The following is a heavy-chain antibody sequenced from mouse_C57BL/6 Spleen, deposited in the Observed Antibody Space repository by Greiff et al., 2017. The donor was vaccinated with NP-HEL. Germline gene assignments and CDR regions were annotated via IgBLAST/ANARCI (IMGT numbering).Heavy chain of an antibody. D-gene: IGHD3-2*02. CDR3: ARDRGGSDWFAY. CDR1: GFTFSSYA. J-gene: IGHJ3*01. CDR2: ISDGGSYT. V-gene: IGHV5-4*01. Sequence: EVKVVESGGGLVKPGGSLKLSCAASGFTFSSYAMSWVRQTPEKRLEWVATISDGGSYTYYPDNVKGRFTISRDNAKNNLYLQMSHLKSEDTAMYYCARDRGGSDWFAYWGQGTLVTVSA.